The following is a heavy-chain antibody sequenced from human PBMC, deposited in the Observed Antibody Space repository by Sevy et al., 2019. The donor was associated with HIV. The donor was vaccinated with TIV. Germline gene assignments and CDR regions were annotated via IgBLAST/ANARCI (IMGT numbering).Heavy chain of an antibody. J-gene: IGHJ6*02. Sequence: GGSLRLSCAASGFTVSSNYMSWVRQAPGKGPEWVSVIYSGGSTYYADSVKGRFTTSRDNSKNTLYLQMNSLRAEDTAVYYCARDTGGNRYGMDVWGQGTTVTVSS. D-gene: IGHD2-15*01. CDR3: ARDTGGNRYGMDV. CDR1: GFTVSSNY. V-gene: IGHV3-53*01. CDR2: IYSGGST.